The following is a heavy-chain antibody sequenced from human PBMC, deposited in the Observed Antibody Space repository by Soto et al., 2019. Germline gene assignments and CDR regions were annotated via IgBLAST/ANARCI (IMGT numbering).Heavy chain of an antibody. V-gene: IGHV1-46*01. CDR2: INPSGGST. D-gene: IGHD6-13*01. Sequence: QVQLVQSGAEVKKPGASVKVSCKASGYTFTSYYMHWVRQAPGQGLEWMGIINPSGGSTSYAQKFQGRVNMTRDTSTSTVYMELSRLRSEDTAVYYCARDVLAGIAAAGTPRFDPWGQGTLVTVSS. CDR3: ARDVLAGIAAAGTPRFDP. J-gene: IGHJ5*02. CDR1: GYTFTSYY.